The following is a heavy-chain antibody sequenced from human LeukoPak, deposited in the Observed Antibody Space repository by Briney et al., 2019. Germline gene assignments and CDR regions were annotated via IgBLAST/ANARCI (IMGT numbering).Heavy chain of an antibody. CDR3: ARSHDYGDYLV. CDR2: IYYSGST. V-gene: IGHV4-39*07. CDR1: GGSISSSSYY. D-gene: IGHD4-17*01. J-gene: IGHJ1*01. Sequence: SETLSLTCTVSGGSISSSSYYWGWIRQPPGKGLEWIGYIYYSGSTYYNPSLKSRVTISVDTSKNQFSLKLSSVTAADTAVYYCARSHDYGDYLVWGQGTLVTVSS.